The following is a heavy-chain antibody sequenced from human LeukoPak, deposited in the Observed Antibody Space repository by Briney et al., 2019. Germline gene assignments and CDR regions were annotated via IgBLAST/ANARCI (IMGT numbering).Heavy chain of an antibody. CDR3: ARDEAASRYFDWRGLDP. J-gene: IGHJ5*02. Sequence: GGSLRLSCAASGFTFSSYDMHWVRQAPGKGLEWVAIISYDGSNKYYADSVKGRFTISRDNAKNSLYLQMNSLRAEDTAVYYCARDEAASRYFDWRGLDPWGQGTLVTVSS. CDR1: GFTFSSYD. V-gene: IGHV3-30*03. CDR2: ISYDGSNK. D-gene: IGHD3-9*01.